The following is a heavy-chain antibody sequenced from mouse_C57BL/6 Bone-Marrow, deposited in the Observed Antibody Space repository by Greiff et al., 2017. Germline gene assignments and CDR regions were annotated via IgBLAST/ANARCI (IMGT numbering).Heavy chain of an antibody. V-gene: IGHV1-59*01. Sequence: QVQLQQPGAELVRPGTSVKLSCKASGYTFTSYWMHWVKQRPGQGLEWIGVIDPSDSYTNYNQKFKGKATLTVDPSSSTAYMQLSSLTSEDSAVYYCARGFAYWGQGTLVTVSA. CDR1: GYTFTSYW. CDR2: IDPSDSYT. J-gene: IGHJ3*01. CDR3: ARGFAY.